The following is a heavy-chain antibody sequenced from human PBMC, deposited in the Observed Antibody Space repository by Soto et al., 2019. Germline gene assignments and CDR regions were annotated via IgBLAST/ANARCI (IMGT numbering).Heavy chain of an antibody. V-gene: IGHV1-18*01. J-gene: IGHJ5*02. Sequence: ASVKVSCKASGYTFFTYDISWVRQAPGQGLEWMGWISAYSGDTKYAQKFQGRVTMTTDTSTTTAYLELRSLRSDDTAVYYCARHHGPTTSENWFDPWGQGTLVTVSS. CDR1: GYTFFTYD. D-gene: IGHD5-12*01. CDR2: ISAYSGDT. CDR3: ARHHGPTTSENWFDP.